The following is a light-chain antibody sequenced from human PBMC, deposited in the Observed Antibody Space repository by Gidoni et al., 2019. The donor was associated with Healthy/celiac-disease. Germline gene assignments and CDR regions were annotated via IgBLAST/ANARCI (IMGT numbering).Light chain of an antibody. Sequence: QSALTQPPSASGSPGQSVTISCTGTSSDVGGYNYVSWYQQPPGKAPKLIIYEVNKRPSGVPDRFSGSKSGNTASLTVSGLQAEDEADYYCSSYAGSNTYVFGTGTKVTVL. CDR1: SSDVGGYNY. J-gene: IGLJ1*01. CDR2: EVN. CDR3: SSYAGSNTYV. V-gene: IGLV2-8*01.